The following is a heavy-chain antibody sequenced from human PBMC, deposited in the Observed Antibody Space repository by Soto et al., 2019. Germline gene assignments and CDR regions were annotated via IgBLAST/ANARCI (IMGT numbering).Heavy chain of an antibody. CDR2: ISSSSSYI. D-gene: IGHD3-9*01. Sequence: PGGSLRLSCAASGFTFSSYSMNWVRQAPGKGLEWVSSISSSSSYIYYADSVKGRFTISRDNAKNSLYLQMNSLRAEDTAVYYCARGTVKDERYFDWLLSSFIDYWGQGTLVTVSS. CDR1: GFTFSSYS. CDR3: ARGTVKDERYFDWLLSSFIDY. V-gene: IGHV3-21*01. J-gene: IGHJ4*02.